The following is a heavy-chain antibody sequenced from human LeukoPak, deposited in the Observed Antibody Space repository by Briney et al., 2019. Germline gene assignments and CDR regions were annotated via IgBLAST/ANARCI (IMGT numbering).Heavy chain of an antibody. J-gene: IGHJ6*03. CDR1: GYTFTSYY. D-gene: IGHD5-12*01. V-gene: IGHV1-46*01. Sequence: ASVKVSCKASGYTFTSYYMHWVRQAPGQGLEWMGRINPSSGSTSYAQKFQGRVTMTRDTSTSTVYMELSSVRSEETDVYYYARRSVVGYSGYGLTGGRTKPLNYYYYYMDVWGKGTTVTVSS. CDR3: ARRSVVGYSGYGLTGGRTKPLNYYYYYMDV. CDR2: INPSSGST.